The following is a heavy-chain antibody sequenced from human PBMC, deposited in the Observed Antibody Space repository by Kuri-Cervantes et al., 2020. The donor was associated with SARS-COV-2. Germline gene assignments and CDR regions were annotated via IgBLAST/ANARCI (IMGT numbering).Heavy chain of an antibody. CDR1: GFTFSSYG. J-gene: IGHJ6*03. CDR2: IRYDGSNK. D-gene: IGHD3-3*01. Sequence: GGSLRLSCAASGFTFSSYGMHWVRQAPGKGLEWVAFIRYDGSNKYYADSVKGRFTISRDNSKNTLYLQMNSLRAEDTAVYYCAKVDGTGNYDFWSGYIYYYYMDVWGKGTTVTVSS. CDR3: AKVDGTGNYDFWSGYIYYYYMDV. V-gene: IGHV3-30*02.